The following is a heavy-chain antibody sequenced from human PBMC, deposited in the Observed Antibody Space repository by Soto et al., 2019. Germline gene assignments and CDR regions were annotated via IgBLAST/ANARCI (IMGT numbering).Heavy chain of an antibody. CDR2: ISPYNDHI. D-gene: IGHD2-2*01. CDR1: GYSFTSYG. V-gene: IGHV1-18*01. J-gene: IGHJ6*02. Sequence: QVQLVQSAAEVKKPGASVKISCKASGYSFTSYGVSWVRRAPGQGLEWMGWISPYNDHIQFVQRFQGRVSMTTDTSTKTAYMELRNLRSDDTAQYYCTRDLTIVPATHPRLENYGMDVWGQGTTVIVSS. CDR3: TRDLTIVPATHPRLENYGMDV.